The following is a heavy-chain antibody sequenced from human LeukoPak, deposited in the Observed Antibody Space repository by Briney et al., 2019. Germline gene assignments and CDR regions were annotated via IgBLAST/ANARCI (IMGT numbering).Heavy chain of an antibody. CDR3: ARVFYGGISDYYFDY. CDR1: GGTFSSYA. V-gene: IGHV1-69*04. J-gene: IGHJ4*02. CDR2: IIPIFGIA. D-gene: IGHD4-23*01. Sequence: SVKVSCKASGGTFSSYAFSWVRQAPGQGLEWMGRIIPIFGIANYAQKFQGRVTITADKSTSTAYMELSSLRSEDTAVYYCARVFYGGISDYYFDYWGQGTLVTVSS.